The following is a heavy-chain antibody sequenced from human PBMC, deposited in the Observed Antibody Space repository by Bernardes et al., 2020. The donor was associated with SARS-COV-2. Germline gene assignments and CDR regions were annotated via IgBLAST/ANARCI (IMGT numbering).Heavy chain of an antibody. CDR3: AKLRSVLWIHPYYNAMDA. V-gene: IGHV3-66*04. CDR1: GLTVSDNY. Sequence: ESLRISCAASGLTVSDNYMTWVRQAPGQGLDWVALMYSGGCTYYADSVKGRFTVSRDNSKNTLYLQMNSLRAEDTAVYYCAKLRSVLWIHPYYNAMDAWGQGTTVTVSS. J-gene: IGHJ6*02. CDR2: MYSGGCT. D-gene: IGHD2-2*01.